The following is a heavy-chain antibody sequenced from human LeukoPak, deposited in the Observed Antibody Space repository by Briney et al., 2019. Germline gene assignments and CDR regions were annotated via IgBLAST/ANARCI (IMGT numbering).Heavy chain of an antibody. CDR3: ARDRGSYFVPDAFDI. D-gene: IGHD1-26*01. CDR1: GFTFSSYW. J-gene: IGHJ3*02. CDR2: IKQDGSEK. V-gene: IGHV3-7*01. Sequence: GSLRLSCAASGFTFSSYWMSWVRQAPGKGLEWVANIKQDGSEKYYVDSVKGRFTISRDNAKNSLYLQMNSLRAEDTAVYYCARDRGSYFVPDAFDIWGQGTMVTVSS.